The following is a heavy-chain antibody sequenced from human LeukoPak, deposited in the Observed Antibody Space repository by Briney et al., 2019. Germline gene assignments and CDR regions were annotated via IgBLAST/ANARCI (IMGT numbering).Heavy chain of an antibody. CDR1: GFTFSSHA. CDR3: PRQSYASGWNPFDY. J-gene: IGHJ4*02. D-gene: IGHD6-19*01. CDR2: ISSIGGHT. Sequence: GGSLRLSCAASGFTFSSHAMSWVRQAPGKGLEWVSTISSIGGHTYYADSVKGRFTISRDNSKNTLYLQMNSLRADDTAVYYCPRQSYASGWNPFDYWGQGILVTVSS. V-gene: IGHV3-23*01.